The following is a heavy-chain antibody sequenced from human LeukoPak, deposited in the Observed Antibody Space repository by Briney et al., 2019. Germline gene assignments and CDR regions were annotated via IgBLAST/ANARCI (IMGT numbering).Heavy chain of an antibody. V-gene: IGHV4-39*01. CDR2: INYSGST. CDR3: ARYVAYGSGKYYFDY. CDR1: GGSVSSTTYY. J-gene: IGHJ4*02. D-gene: IGHD3-10*01. Sequence: SETVSLTCTVSGGSVSSTTYYWSWIRQPPGKGLEWIASINYSGSTYYNPSLKSRVTISVDTSENQFSLELSSVTAADTAVYYCARYVAYGSGKYYFDYWGQGTLVTVSS.